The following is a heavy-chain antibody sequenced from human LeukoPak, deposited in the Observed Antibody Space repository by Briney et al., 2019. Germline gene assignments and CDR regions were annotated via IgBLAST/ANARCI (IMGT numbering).Heavy chain of an antibody. CDR3: ASGTVGATVDY. J-gene: IGHJ4*02. D-gene: IGHD1-26*01. CDR1: GGTFSSYA. CDR2: IIPIFGTA. V-gene: IGHV1-69*05. Sequence: SVKVSCKASGGTFSSYAISWVRQAPGQGLEWMERIIPIFGTANYAQKFQGRVTITTDESTSTAYMELSSLRSEDTAVYYCASGTVGATVDYWGQGTLVTVSS.